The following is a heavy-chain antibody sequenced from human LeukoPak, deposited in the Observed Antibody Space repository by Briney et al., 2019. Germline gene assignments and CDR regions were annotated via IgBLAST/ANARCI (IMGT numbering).Heavy chain of an antibody. J-gene: IGHJ4*02. V-gene: IGHV3-74*01. CDR1: GFTFSSYW. CDR2: INSDGSST. CDR3: ARGATAVAGFTYFDY. Sequence: PGGSLRLSCAASGFTFSSYWMHWVRQAPGKGLVWVSRINSDGSSTSYADSVKGRFTISRDNAKNTLYLQTNSLRAEDTAVYYCARGATAVAGFTYFDYWGQGTLVTVSS. D-gene: IGHD6-19*01.